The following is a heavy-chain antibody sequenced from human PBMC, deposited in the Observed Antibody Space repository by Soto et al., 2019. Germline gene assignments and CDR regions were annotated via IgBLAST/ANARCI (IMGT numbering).Heavy chain of an antibody. V-gene: IGHV1-2*02. J-gene: IGHJ5*02. CDR3: AKDLTRQHAYWVDP. CDR1: GFWLTGDY. D-gene: IGHD3-16*01. CDR2: INAHSGGT. Sequence: WKDSGFWLTGDYRRWLRQDNGQGLEWMGWINAHSGGTEYAQKFQGRVTLTRDTSIATAYLTLTSLTSDDTALYYCAKDLTRQHAYWVDPWGQGTQVPVS.